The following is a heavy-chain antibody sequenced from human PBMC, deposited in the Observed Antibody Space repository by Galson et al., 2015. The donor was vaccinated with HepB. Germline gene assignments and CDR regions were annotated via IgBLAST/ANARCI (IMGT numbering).Heavy chain of an antibody. Sequence: CAISGDSVSNNHVAWNWIRLSPSRGLEWLGRTYRGSNQYAASMRGRIAINSDTSTNQFSLQLSSVTPEDTGLYYCARGAYSSFDIWGQGTMVTVSS. V-gene: IGHV6-1*01. J-gene: IGHJ3*02. CDR3: ARGAYSSFDI. D-gene: IGHD2-15*01. CDR2: TYRGSN. CDR1: GDSVSNNHVA.